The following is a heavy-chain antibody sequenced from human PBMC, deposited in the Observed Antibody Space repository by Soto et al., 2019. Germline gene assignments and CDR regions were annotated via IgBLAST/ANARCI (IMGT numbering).Heavy chain of an antibody. CDR3: AKVADFWSGYLPPDY. D-gene: IGHD3-3*01. V-gene: IGHV3-30*18. CDR1: GFTFSSYG. CDR2: ISYDGSNK. Sequence: QVQLVESGGGVVQPGRSLRLSCAASGFTFSSYGVHWVRQAPGKGLEWVAVISYDGSNKYYADSVKGRFTISRDNSKNTLYLQMNGLRAEDTAVYYCAKVADFWSGYLPPDYWGQGTLVTVSS. J-gene: IGHJ4*02.